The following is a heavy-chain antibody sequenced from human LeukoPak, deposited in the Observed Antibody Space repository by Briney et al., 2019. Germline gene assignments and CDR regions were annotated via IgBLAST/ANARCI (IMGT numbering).Heavy chain of an antibody. CDR3: AKGNVWFGELNDACEM. V-gene: IGHV3-30*18. Sequence: GGSLRLSCAASGFTFSSYGMHWVRQAPGKGLEWVAVISYDGSNKYYADSVKGRFTISRDNSKNTLYLQMNSLRAEDTAVYYCAKGNVWFGELNDACEMGGQETVVTVSS. CDR2: ISYDGSNK. CDR1: GFTFSSYG. J-gene: IGHJ3*02. D-gene: IGHD3-10*01.